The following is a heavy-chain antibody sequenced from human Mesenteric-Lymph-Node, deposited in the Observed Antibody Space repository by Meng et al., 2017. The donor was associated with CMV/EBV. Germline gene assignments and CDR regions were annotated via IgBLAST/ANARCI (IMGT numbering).Heavy chain of an antibody. CDR3: ARARVDTAMVTTYYYYGMDV. V-gene: IGHV5-51*01. CDR1: GYSFTSYW. J-gene: IGHJ6*02. D-gene: IGHD5-18*01. CDR2: IYPGDSDT. Sequence: GESLKISCKGSGYSFTSYWIGWVRQMPGKGLEWMGIIYPGDSDTKYSPSFQGQVTISADKSISTAYLQWSSLKASDTAMYYCARARVDTAMVTTYYYYGMDVWGQGTTVTISS.